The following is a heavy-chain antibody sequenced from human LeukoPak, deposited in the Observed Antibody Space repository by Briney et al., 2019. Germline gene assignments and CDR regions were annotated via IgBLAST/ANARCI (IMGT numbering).Heavy chain of an antibody. D-gene: IGHD6-6*01. Sequence: PSETLSLTCVVSGGSLSDYYWSWIRQPPGKGLEWIGEINHIGSTNYNPSLKSRVTISVDTSKNQFSLKLSSVTAADTAVYYCARGGPHSSSSGNFDYWGQGTLVTVSS. CDR2: INHIGST. CDR1: GGSLSDYY. V-gene: IGHV4-34*01. CDR3: ARGGPHSSSSGNFDY. J-gene: IGHJ4*02.